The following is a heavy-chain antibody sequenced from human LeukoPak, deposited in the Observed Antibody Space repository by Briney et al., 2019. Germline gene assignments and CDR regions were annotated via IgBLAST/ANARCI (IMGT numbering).Heavy chain of an antibody. J-gene: IGHJ4*02. CDR2: IYLGGST. V-gene: IGHV4-38-2*01. D-gene: IGHD2-15*01. CDR1: GFTFSSYW. CDR3: ARRHGGRMRHS. Sequence: GSLRLSCAASGFTFSSYWMIWVRQPPGKGLEGIVTIYLGGSTSYHPSLKSRVTISLDTSKKQFSLKVDTVTAADTGVYYCARRHGGRMRHSWGQGTLVTVSS.